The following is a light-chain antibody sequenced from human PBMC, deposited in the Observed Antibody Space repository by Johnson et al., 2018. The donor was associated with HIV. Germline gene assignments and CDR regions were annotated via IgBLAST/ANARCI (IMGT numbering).Light chain of an antibody. CDR2: ENN. CDR1: SSNIGNNY. Sequence: QSVLTQPPSVSVAPGQKVTISCSGSSSNIGNNYVSWYQQLPGTAPKLLIYENNKRPSGITDRFSGSKSGTSATLGITGLQTGDEADYYCGTWDSSLSAGVFGTGTKVTVL. V-gene: IGLV1-51*01. CDR3: GTWDSSLSAGV. J-gene: IGLJ1*01.